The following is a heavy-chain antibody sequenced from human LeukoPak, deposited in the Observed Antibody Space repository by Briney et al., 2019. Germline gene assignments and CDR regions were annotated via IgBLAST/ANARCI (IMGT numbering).Heavy chain of an antibody. CDR2: IYYSGST. D-gene: IGHD3-22*01. J-gene: IGHJ4*02. V-gene: IGHV4-39*01. CDR3: RGYYYDSSGYYLFRILDY. CDR1: GGSISSSSYY. Sequence: SETLSLTCTVSGGSISSSSYYWGWVRQPLGTGLEWVGSIYYSGSTYYNPSLKSRVTISVDTSKNQFSLKLSSVTAADTAVYYCRGYYYDSSGYYLFRILDYWGQGTLVTVSS.